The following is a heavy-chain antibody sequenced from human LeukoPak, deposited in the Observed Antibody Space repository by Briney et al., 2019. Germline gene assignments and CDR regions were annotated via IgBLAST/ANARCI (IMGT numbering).Heavy chain of an antibody. D-gene: IGHD3-10*01. Sequence: SETLSLTCTVSGGSISSSSYYWVWIRQPPGKGLEWIGSLYHPDSTYYNPSLESRVTMSVDTSRNQFSLKLSFVTAADTAVYYCARQFDSYFYYYLDVWGTGTTVTVSS. CDR2: LYHPDST. CDR3: ARQFDSYFYYYLDV. V-gene: IGHV4-39*01. CDR1: GGSISSSSYY. J-gene: IGHJ6*03.